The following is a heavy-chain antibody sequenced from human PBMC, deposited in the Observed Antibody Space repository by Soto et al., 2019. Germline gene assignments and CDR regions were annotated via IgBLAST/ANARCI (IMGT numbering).Heavy chain of an antibody. CDR1: GFTVSSNY. Sequence: PGGSLRLSCAASGFTVSSNYMSWVRQAPGKGLEWVSVIYSGGSTYYADSVKGRFTISGDNSKNTLYLQMNSLRAEDTAVYYCARDCSGGSCYHGMDVWGQGTTVTVSS. CDR3: ARDCSGGSCYHGMDV. J-gene: IGHJ6*02. D-gene: IGHD2-15*01. V-gene: IGHV3-53*01. CDR2: IYSGGST.